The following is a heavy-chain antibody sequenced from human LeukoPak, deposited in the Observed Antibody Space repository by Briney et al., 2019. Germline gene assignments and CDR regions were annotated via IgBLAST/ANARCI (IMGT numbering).Heavy chain of an antibody. J-gene: IGHJ6*03. Sequence: PGGSLRLSCAASGFTFSSYAMSWVRQAPGKGLEWVSAISGSGGSTYYADSVKGRFTISRDNSKNTLYLQMNSLRAEDTAIYYCARERGEIVIVPAATSRFLYYYYMDVWGKGTTVTISS. D-gene: IGHD2-2*01. CDR3: ARERGEIVIVPAATSRFLYYYYMDV. CDR2: ISGSGGST. CDR1: GFTFSSYA. V-gene: IGHV3-23*01.